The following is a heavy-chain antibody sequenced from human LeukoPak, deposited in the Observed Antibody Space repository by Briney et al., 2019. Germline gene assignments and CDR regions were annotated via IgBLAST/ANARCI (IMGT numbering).Heavy chain of an antibody. CDR2: IIPILGIA. J-gene: IGHJ3*02. Sequence: GSSVKVSCKASGGTFSSYAISWVRQAPGQGLEWMGRIIPILGIANYAQKFQGRVTITADKSTSTAYMELSSLRSEDTAVYYCARDGYGGNSEDAFDIWGQGTMVTVSS. V-gene: IGHV1-69*04. CDR1: GGTFSSYA. D-gene: IGHD4-23*01. CDR3: ARDGYGGNSEDAFDI.